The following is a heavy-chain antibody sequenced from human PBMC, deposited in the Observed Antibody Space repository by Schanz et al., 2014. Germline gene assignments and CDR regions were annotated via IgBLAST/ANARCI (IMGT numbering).Heavy chain of an antibody. J-gene: IGHJ5*02. CDR3: ARERRRYCSAASCLHDNWFDP. V-gene: IGHV1-69*08. Sequence: QVQLVQSGAEVKKPGSSMKVSCKASGGTFSSDTFSWVRQAPGQGLEWMGRIVPIAGITNYAQRFQGRVTITADKSSDTAYMELSSLRSEDTAVYYCARERRRYCSAASCLHDNWFDPWGQGTLVIVSS. CDR2: IVPIAGIT. D-gene: IGHD2-15*01. CDR1: GGTFSSDT.